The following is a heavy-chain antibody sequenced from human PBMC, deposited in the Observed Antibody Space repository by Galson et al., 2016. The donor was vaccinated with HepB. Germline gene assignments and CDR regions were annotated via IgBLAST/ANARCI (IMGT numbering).Heavy chain of an antibody. CDR1: GGTFSSHA. CDR3: ARDRAAAGTPPRGFDP. Sequence: SVKVSCKASGGTFSSHAISWVRQAPGQGLEWMGGIIPIFGTANYAQKFQGRVTITADESTSTAYLELSSLRSEDTAVYYCARDRAAAGTPPRGFDPWGQGTLVTVSS. V-gene: IGHV1-69*13. CDR2: IIPIFGTA. J-gene: IGHJ5*02. D-gene: IGHD6-13*01.